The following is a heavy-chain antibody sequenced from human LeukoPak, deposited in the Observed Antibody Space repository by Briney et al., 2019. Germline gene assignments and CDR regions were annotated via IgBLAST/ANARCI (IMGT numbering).Heavy chain of an antibody. CDR1: GFTFSTSC. D-gene: IGHD5-24*01. CDR2: IKADGSGK. J-gene: IGHJ4*01. Sequence: GGSLRLSCVASGFTFSTSCMTWVRQAPGMGLERVANIKADGSGKYYVDSVRGRFSISRDNAKNSLYLELNNLRAEDTGVYFCARDRGWQQFDYWGQGTLVTVSS. CDR3: ARDRGWQQFDY. V-gene: IGHV3-7*01.